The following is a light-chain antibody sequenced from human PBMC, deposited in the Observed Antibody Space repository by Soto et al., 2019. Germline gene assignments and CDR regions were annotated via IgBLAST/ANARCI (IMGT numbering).Light chain of an antibody. CDR2: GAT. J-gene: IGKJ4*01. CDR3: PQATSVPTVQA. V-gene: IGKV1-12*01. CDR1: QASVGW. Sequence: DIQMTQSPSSVSASVGDRVTITCRASQASVGWVTWYQQKPGRAHTALIYGATLLQSGVPPRFSGSASGTEFTLTITSLQAEDFATYYCPQATSVPTVQAFGGGNKV.